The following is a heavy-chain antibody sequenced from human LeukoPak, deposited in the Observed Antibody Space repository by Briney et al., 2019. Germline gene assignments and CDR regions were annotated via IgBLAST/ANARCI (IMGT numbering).Heavy chain of an antibody. CDR2: ISWNSGSI. Sequence: PGRSLRLSCAASGFTFDDYAMHWVRQAPGKGLEWVSGISWNSGSIGYADSVKGRFTISRDNAKNSLYLQMNSLRAEDTALYYCAKDRAFDGDSVLDYWGQGTLVTVSS. CDR1: GFTFDDYA. V-gene: IGHV3-9*01. J-gene: IGHJ4*02. CDR3: AKDRAFDGDSVLDY. D-gene: IGHD4-17*01.